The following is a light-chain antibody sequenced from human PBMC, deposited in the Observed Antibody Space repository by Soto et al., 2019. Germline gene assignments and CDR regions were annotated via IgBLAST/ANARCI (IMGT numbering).Light chain of an antibody. Sequence: QSVLTQPPSVSGAPGQRVTISCTGSSSNIGAPYDVHWFQQLPGTAPKLLIYGNNNRPSGVPDRFSGSKSGTSASLAITGLQAEDEADYYCQSYDISLSGSVFGGGTKLTVL. CDR1: SSNIGAPYD. J-gene: IGLJ2*01. V-gene: IGLV1-40*01. CDR2: GNN. CDR3: QSYDISLSGSV.